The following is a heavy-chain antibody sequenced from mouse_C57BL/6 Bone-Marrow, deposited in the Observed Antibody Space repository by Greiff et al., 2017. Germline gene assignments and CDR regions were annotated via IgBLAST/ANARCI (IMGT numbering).Heavy chain of an antibody. J-gene: IGHJ1*03. V-gene: IGHV14-2*01. CDR3: ARFDYYGSSRYFDV. Sequence: DVKLQESGAELVKPGASVKLSCTASGFNIKDYYMHWVKQRTEQGLEWIGRIDPEDGETKYAPKFQGKATITADPSSNNAYLQLSSLTSEDTAVYYCARFDYYGSSRYFDVWGTGTTVTVSS. CDR2: IDPEDGET. D-gene: IGHD1-1*01. CDR1: GFNIKDYY.